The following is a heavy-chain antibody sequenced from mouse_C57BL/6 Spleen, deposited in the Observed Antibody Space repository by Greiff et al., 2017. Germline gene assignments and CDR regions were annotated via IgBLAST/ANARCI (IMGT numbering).Heavy chain of an antibody. CDR3: AKFIATVVSYFDY. J-gene: IGHJ2*01. Sequence: VQLQQSGPELVKPGASVKISCKASGYTFTDYNMHWVKQSPGKSLEWIGDINPNNGGTIYNQKFKGKATLTVDKSSSTAYMELRSLTSEDTAVDYCAKFIATVVSYFDYWGQGTTLTVSS. V-gene: IGHV1-18*01. D-gene: IGHD1-1*01. CDR2: INPNNGGT. CDR1: GYTFTDYN.